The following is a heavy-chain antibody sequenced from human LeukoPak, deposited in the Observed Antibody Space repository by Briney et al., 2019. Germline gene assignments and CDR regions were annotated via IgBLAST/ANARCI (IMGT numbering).Heavy chain of an antibody. D-gene: IGHD6-13*01. CDR3: ARADYSSSWFLDY. Sequence: PSETLSLTCTVSGGSISSGGYYWSWIRQHPGKGLEWIGYIYYSGSTYYNPSLKSRVTISVDTSKNQFSLKLSSVTAADTAVYYCARADYSSSWFLDYWGQGTLVTVSS. V-gene: IGHV4-31*03. J-gene: IGHJ4*02. CDR2: IYYSGST. CDR1: GGSISSGGYY.